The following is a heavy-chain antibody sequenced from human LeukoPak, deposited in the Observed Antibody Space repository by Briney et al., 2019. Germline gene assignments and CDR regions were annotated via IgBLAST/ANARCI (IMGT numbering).Heavy chain of an antibody. D-gene: IGHD6-19*01. J-gene: IGHJ4*02. CDR2: IYSGGST. Sequence: GGSLRLSCAASGFTVSSNYMSWVRQAPGKGLEWVSVIYSGGSTYYADSVKGRFTISRDNSKTTLYLQMNSLRAEDTAVYYCARGHLRVQWLYYFDYWGQGTLVTVSS. CDR3: ARGHLRVQWLYYFDY. CDR1: GFTVSSNY. V-gene: IGHV3-53*01.